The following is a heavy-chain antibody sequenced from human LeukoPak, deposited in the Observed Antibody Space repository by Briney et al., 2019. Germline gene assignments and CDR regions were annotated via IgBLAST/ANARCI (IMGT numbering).Heavy chain of an antibody. V-gene: IGHV4-59*01. CDR1: GGSISSYY. Sequence: SETLSLTCTVSGGSISSYYWSWIRQPPGKGREWIGYIYYSGSTNYNPSLKSRVTISVDTSKNQFSLKLSSVTAADTAVYYCARGFTNRPGDYWGQGTLATVSS. D-gene: IGHD1-1*01. CDR3: ARGFTNRPGDY. J-gene: IGHJ4*02. CDR2: IYYSGST.